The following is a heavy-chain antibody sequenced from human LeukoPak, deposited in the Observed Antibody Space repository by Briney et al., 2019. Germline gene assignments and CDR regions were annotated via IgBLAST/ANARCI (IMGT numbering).Heavy chain of an antibody. J-gene: IGHJ6*02. CDR2: IYPGDSDT. CDR1: GYSFTSYW. Sequence: GESLKISCKGSGYSFTSYWIGWVRQMPGKGLEWMGIIYPGDSDTGYSPSFQGQVTISADKSISTAYLQWSSLKASDTAMYYCARDRYYGSGSYTQQYYYYGMDVWGQGTTVTVSS. V-gene: IGHV5-51*01. D-gene: IGHD3-10*01. CDR3: ARDRYYGSGSYTQQYYYYGMDV.